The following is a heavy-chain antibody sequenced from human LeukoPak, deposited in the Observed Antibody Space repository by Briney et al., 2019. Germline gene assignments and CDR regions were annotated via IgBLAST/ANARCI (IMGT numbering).Heavy chain of an antibody. Sequence: VKVSCKASGGTFSSYAISWVRQAPGQGLEWMGRITSILCITNYAQKFQGRVTITADKSTSAAYTELCSLRSEDTAVYYCAGGDFRPPDYYFDYWGQGTLVTVSS. CDR2: ITSILCIT. V-gene: IGHV1-69*10. CDR3: AGGDFRPPDYYFDY. J-gene: IGHJ4*02. CDR1: GGTFSSYA. D-gene: IGHD3-16*01.